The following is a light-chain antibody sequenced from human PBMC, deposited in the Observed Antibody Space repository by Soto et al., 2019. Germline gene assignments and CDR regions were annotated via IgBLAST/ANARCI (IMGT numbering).Light chain of an antibody. CDR3: QQYGSSPRRT. J-gene: IGKJ2*01. CDR1: QSVSSSY. Sequence: EMVLTQSPGTLSLSPGERATLSCRASQSVSSSYLAWYQQKPGQAPRLLIYGASSRATGIPDRFSGSGSGTDFTLTISRLEPEDVAVYYCQQYGSSPRRTFGQGTKLEIK. V-gene: IGKV3-20*01. CDR2: GAS.